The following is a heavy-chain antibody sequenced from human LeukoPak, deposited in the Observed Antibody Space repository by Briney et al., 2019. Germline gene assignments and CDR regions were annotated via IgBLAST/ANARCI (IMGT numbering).Heavy chain of an antibody. Sequence: GSLRLSSAASAFTFSSYAMSCVRQAPGKGLEWVSAISGSGGSTYYADSVKGRFTISRDTSKNTLYLQMNSLRAEDTAVYYCAKGRVVPAAMSYWGQGTLVTVSS. J-gene: IGHJ4*02. CDR1: AFTFSSYA. CDR2: ISGSGGST. D-gene: IGHD2-2*01. CDR3: AKGRVVPAAMSY. V-gene: IGHV3-23*01.